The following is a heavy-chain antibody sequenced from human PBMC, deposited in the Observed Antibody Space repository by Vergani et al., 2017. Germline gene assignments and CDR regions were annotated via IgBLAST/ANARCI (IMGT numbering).Heavy chain of an antibody. V-gene: IGHV4-34*01. CDR2: IRHDGIT. J-gene: IGHJ4*02. D-gene: IGHD2-8*01. CDR1: GGSFNDYW. Sequence: QAQLQQWGAGLLKPSETLSLTCAIYGGSFNDYWWTWIRQPPGKGLEWIGEIRHDGITHYSPSLKSRVTISIDTSTHQFSLNLRSVTAADTAVYYCAREGCWTNGGCFTLFNVWGQGALVTVSS. CDR3: AREGCWTNGGCFTLFNV.